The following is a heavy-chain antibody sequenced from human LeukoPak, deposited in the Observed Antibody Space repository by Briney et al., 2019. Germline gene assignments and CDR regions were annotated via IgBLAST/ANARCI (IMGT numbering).Heavy chain of an antibody. CDR2: ISNSGRYI. CDR3: ARVGSNRWYYFDY. Sequence: GGSLRLSCAASGFTFTSYIMNWVRQVPGKGLEWVSSISNSGRYIYYADSMRGRFTISRDNAKNSLYLQMNNLRADDTAVYFCARVGSNRWYYFDYWGQGTLVTVSS. D-gene: IGHD2-15*01. J-gene: IGHJ4*02. V-gene: IGHV3-21*01. CDR1: GFTFTSYI.